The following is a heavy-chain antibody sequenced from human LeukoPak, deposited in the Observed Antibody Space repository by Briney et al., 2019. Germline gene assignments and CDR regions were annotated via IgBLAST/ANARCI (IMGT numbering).Heavy chain of an antibody. CDR1: GGSISSTRYY. J-gene: IGHJ6*03. V-gene: IGHV4-39*07. Sequence: SETLSLTCTVSGGSISSTRYYWGWIRQPPGKGLEWIGEINHSGSTDYNPSLKSRVTISVDTSKNQFSLKLSSVTAADTAVYYCARGGTVTDLKLNYYYYYYMDVWGKGTTVTISS. CDR2: INHSGST. CDR3: ARGGTVTDLKLNYYYYYYMDV. D-gene: IGHD4-17*01.